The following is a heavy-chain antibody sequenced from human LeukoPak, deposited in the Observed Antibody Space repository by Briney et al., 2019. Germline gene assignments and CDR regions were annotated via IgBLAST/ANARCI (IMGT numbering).Heavy chain of an antibody. CDR3: ARVGGHCTSTSCPPPDY. V-gene: IGHV3-21*01. Sequence: KTGGSLRLSCAASGFTFSSYSMDWVRQAPGKGLEWVSFIDTSSRYIYQADSVKGRFTISRDNAKSSLLLQMNSLRAEDTAVYYCARVGGHCTSTSCPPPDYWGQGTPVTVSS. CDR1: GFTFSSYS. J-gene: IGHJ4*02. D-gene: IGHD2-2*01. CDR2: IDTSSRYI.